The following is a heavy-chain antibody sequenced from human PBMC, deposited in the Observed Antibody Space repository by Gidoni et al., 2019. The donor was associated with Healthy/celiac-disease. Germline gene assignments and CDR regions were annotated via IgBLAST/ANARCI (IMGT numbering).Heavy chain of an antibody. CDR1: GFTFSSYG. V-gene: IGHV3-30*18. Sequence: QVQLVESGGGVVQPGRSLRLSCAASGFTFSSYGMHWVRQAPGKGLEWVAVISYDGSNKYYADSVKGRFTISRDNSKNTLYLQTNSLRAEDTAVYYCANFSYWGQGTLVTVSS. J-gene: IGHJ4*02. CDR2: ISYDGSNK. CDR3: ANFSY.